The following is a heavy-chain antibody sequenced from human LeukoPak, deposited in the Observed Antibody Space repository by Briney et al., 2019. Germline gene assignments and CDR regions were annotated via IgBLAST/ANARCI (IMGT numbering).Heavy chain of an antibody. D-gene: IGHD3-3*01. CDR3: ARFKSGGFSYFDS. CDR2: LFSTSMA. V-gene: IGHV4-61*01. Sequence: SETLSLTCSVSGASLTRPTYYQWSWIRQPPGKGLELIGSLFSTSMATLNPPLKSRVTMSLDTSKTQFSLKLSSVTAEDSAVYYCARFKSGGFSYFDSWGQGTLVAVSS. J-gene: IGHJ4*02. CDR1: GASLTRPTYY.